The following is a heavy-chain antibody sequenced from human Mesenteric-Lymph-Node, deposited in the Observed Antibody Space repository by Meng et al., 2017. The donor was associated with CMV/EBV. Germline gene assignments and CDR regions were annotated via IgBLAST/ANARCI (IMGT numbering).Heavy chain of an antibody. D-gene: IGHD3-16*01. CDR1: GFTFSSFW. V-gene: IGHV3-21*01. CDR2: ISLGSRYI. J-gene: IGHJ4*02. Sequence: GGSLRLSCAASGFTFSSFWMHWVRQPPGKGLVWVSSISLGSRYINYADSVKGRFTVSRDNAKNSLYLQMNTLRAEDTAVYYCARGRGGDGLLDYWGQGTLVTVSS. CDR3: ARGRGGDGLLDY.